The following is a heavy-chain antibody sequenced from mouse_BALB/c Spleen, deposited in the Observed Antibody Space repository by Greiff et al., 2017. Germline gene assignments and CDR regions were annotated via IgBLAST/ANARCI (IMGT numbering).Heavy chain of an antibody. J-gene: IGHJ1*01. Sequence: VMLVESGPGLVAPSQSLSITCTVSGFSLTSYGVHWVRQPPGKGLEWLGVIWAGGSTNYNSALMSRLSISKDNSKSQVFLKMNSLQTDDTAMYYCARGTVVEGWYFDVWGAGTTVTVAS. D-gene: IGHD1-1*01. CDR1: GFSLTSYG. CDR2: IWAGGST. CDR3: ARGTVVEGWYFDV. V-gene: IGHV2-9*02.